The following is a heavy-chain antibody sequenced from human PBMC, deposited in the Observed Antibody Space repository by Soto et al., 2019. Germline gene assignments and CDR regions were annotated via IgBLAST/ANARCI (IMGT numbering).Heavy chain of an antibody. D-gene: IGHD1-1*01. V-gene: IGHV4-30-4*01. CDR2: IFYSGTT. J-gene: IGHJ6*02. CDR1: GDSISSADYY. CDR3: ARDLWVEPELYYYGMDV. Sequence: TLSLTCTVSGDSISSADYYWSWIRQTPGKGLEWIGHIFYSGTTYYNPSLKSRLTISVDTSKNHFSLRLTSVTAADTAVYYCARDLWVEPELYYYGMDVWGQGTKVTVSS.